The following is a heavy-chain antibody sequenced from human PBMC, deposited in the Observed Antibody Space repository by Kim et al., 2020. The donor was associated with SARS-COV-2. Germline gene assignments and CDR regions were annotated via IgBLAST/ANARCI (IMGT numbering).Heavy chain of an antibody. J-gene: IGHJ5*02. CDR3: AGKLYYYDTNGYYGWFDP. Sequence: SETLSLTCTVSGGSISSSRYYWGWFRQPPGKGLEWIGNMYYNGTTYYNPSLKSRVTMSVDTSKNQFSLKLTSVTAADTALYYCAGKLYYYDTNGYYGWFDPWGQGTLVTVSS. V-gene: IGHV4-39*01. CDR1: GGSISSSRYY. D-gene: IGHD3-22*01. CDR2: MYYNGTT.